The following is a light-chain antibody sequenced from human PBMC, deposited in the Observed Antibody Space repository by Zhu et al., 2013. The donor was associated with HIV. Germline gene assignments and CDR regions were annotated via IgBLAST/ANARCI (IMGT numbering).Light chain of an antibody. CDR3: QQYGSSPYT. CDR1: QNISNN. CDR2: DTS. Sequence: EIEMTQSPAALSVSPGERVTLSCKASQNISNNLAWYQQRPGQAPRLLIYDTSNRATGIPARFSGSGSGTDFTLTISKLEPEDFAVYYCQQYGSSPYTFGQGTKLEIK. V-gene: IGKV3-20*01. J-gene: IGKJ2*01.